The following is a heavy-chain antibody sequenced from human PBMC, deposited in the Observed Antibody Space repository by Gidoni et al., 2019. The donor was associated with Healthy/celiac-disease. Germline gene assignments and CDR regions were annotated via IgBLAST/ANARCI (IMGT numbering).Heavy chain of an antibody. CDR1: GGTFSTYT. CDR2: IIPILGIA. CDR3: ARGENTAGAFDI. D-gene: IGHD3-10*01. J-gene: IGHJ3*02. V-gene: IGHV1-69*02. Sequence: QVQLVQSGSEVKKPGSSVKFYCKASGGTFSTYTISWVRQAPGQGLEWMGRIIPILGIANYAQKFQGRVTITADKSTSTAYMDLSSLRSEDTAVYYCARGENTAGAFDIWGQGTMVTVSS.